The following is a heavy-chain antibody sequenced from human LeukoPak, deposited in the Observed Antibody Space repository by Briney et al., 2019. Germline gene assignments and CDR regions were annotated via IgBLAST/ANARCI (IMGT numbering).Heavy chain of an antibody. CDR2: INPSGGST. CDR3: ARAPGVNYYDSSGYLRYYYGMDV. CDR1: GYTFTSYY. Sequence: GASVKVSCRASGYTFTSYYMHWVRQAPGQGLEWMGIINPSGGSTSYAQKFQGRVTMTRDTSTSTVYMELSSLRSEDTAVYYCARAPGVNYYDSSGYLRYYYGMDVWGQGTTVTVSS. D-gene: IGHD3-22*01. J-gene: IGHJ6*02. V-gene: IGHV1-46*01.